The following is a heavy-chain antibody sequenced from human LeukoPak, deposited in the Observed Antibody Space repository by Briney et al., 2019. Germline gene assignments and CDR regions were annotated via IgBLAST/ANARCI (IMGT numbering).Heavy chain of an antibody. Sequence: GGSLRLSCAASGFTFSSYGMSWVRQAPGKGLEWVSAISGSGSSTIYYADSVKGRFTISRDNAKNSLYLQMNSLRAEDTAVYYCARDSPPDYWGRGTLVTVSS. D-gene: IGHD1-14*01. V-gene: IGHV3-48*01. CDR2: ISGSGSSTI. CDR1: GFTFSSYG. J-gene: IGHJ4*02. CDR3: ARDSPPDY.